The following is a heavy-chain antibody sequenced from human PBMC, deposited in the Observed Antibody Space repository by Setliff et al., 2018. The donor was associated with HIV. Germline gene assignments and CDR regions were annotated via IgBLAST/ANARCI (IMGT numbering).Heavy chain of an antibody. V-gene: IGHV4-39*07. J-gene: IGHJ4*02. CDR1: GGSISSSNYY. Sequence: LSLTCSVSGGSISSSNYYWGWIRQPPGKGPEWIGSIYYSGSTYYNPSLKSRVTISVDTSKNQFSLKLSSVTAADTAVYYCARANFWSGYYGYWGQGTLVTVSS. CDR2: IYYSGST. CDR3: ARANFWSGYYGY. D-gene: IGHD3-3*01.